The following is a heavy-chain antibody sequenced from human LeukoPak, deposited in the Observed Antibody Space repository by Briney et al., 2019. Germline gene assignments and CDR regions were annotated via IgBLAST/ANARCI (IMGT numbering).Heavy chain of an antibody. CDR2: INHSGST. CDR3: ARDFKDGYKGK. Sequence: SETLSLTCAVYGGSFSGYYWSWIRQPPGKGLEWIGEINHSGSTNYNPSLKSRVTISVDTSKNQFSLKLSSVTAADTAVYYCARDFKDGYKGKWGQGTLVTVSS. CDR1: GGSFSGYY. J-gene: IGHJ4*02. D-gene: IGHD5-24*01. V-gene: IGHV4-34*01.